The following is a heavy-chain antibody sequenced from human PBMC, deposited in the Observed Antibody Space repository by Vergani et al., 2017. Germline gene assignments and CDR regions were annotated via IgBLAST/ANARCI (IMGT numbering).Heavy chain of an antibody. CDR1: GGSLSGYF. CDR3: AGRRPRLCLGSKANAGTFDS. J-gene: IGHJ4*02. V-gene: IGHV4-34*02. CDR2: ITAIGSA. Sequence: QVHLQQRGAGVLKPLETLSLTCGDIGGSLSGYFWSWIRQSPGRGLEWIGEITAIGSAKYSPSATSRVTISVDTSRGEFTLTVTSVTAADTGLYFCAGRRPRLCLGSKANAGTFDSWGRETLVTVSS. D-gene: IGHD3-16*01.